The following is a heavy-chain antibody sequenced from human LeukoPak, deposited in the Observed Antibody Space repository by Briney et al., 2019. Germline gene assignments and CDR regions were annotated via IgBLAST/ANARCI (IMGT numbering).Heavy chain of an antibody. CDR2: ISSSSSYI. Sequence: GGSLRLSCAASGFSFSSYDMNWVRQAPGKGLEWVSSISSSSSYIYYEDPVKGRFTISRDNAKNSLYLQVSSLRAEDTAVYYCARNRCSGGICYCFDYWGQGTLVTVSS. V-gene: IGHV3-21*01. CDR1: GFSFSSYD. J-gene: IGHJ4*02. CDR3: ARNRCSGGICYCFDY. D-gene: IGHD2-15*01.